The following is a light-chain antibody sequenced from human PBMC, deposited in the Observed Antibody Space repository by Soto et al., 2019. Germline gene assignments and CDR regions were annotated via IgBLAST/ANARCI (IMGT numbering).Light chain of an antibody. CDR1: QSVSSNY. Sequence: EIVLTQSPGTLSLSPGERATLSCRASQSVSSNYLAWYQQKPGQAPRLLIYGASSRSTGIPDRFSGSGSGTDFTPTISSLQPEDLAVSYCQQYDSSPGWTFGQGTNVE. V-gene: IGKV3-20*01. CDR2: GAS. J-gene: IGKJ1*01. CDR3: QQYDSSPGWT.